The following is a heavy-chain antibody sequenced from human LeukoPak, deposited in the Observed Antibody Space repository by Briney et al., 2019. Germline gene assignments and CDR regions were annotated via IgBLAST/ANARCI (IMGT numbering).Heavy chain of an antibody. J-gene: IGHJ5*02. V-gene: IGHV3-11*01. CDR1: GFTFSDYY. Sequence: PGGSLRLSCAASGFTFSDYYMSWIRQAPGKGLEWVSYISSSGSTIYYADSVKGRFTISRDNAKNSLYLQMNSLRAEDTAVYYCARDRTTVTTVVDMNWFDPWGQGTLVTVSS. D-gene: IGHD4-17*01. CDR2: ISSSGSTI. CDR3: ARDRTTVTTVVDMNWFDP.